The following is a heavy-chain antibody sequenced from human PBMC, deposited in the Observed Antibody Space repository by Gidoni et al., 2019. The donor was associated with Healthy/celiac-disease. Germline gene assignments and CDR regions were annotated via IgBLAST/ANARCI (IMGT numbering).Heavy chain of an antibody. CDR2: NIPILGTT. J-gene: IGHJ4*02. Sequence: QGPLVQSVAEVKKPGSSVMLSCKASGGTSSSFAIRWVRQAPGQGLEWMGGNIPILGTTNHAQKCQSRVTMTADEPTSTAYKELSSVRCEGRAVYYCAKDHWWGQGTLVTVAS. CDR3: AKDHW. D-gene: IGHD1-1*01. CDR1: GGTSSSFA. V-gene: IGHV1-69*01.